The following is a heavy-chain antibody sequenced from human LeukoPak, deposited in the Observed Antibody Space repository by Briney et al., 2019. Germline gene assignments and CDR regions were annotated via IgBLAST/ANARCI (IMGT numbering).Heavy chain of an antibody. V-gene: IGHV4-34*01. CDR1: GGSFSGYY. J-gene: IGHJ3*02. CDR2: INHSGST. CDR3: ARGKSRYSPWAFDI. D-gene: IGHD5-18*01. Sequence: SETLSLTCAVYGGSFSGYYWSWIRQPPGKGLEWIGEINHSGSTNYNPSLKSRVTISVDTSKNQFSLKLSSVTAADTAVYYCARGKSRYSPWAFDIWGQGTMVTVSS.